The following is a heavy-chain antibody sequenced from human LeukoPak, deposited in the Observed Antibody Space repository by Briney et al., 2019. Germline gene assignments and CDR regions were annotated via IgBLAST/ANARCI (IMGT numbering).Heavy chain of an antibody. CDR1: SGSISSSNYC. Sequence: SETLSLTCTVSSGSISSSNYCWGWIRQPPGKGLEWIGNIYYSGSTYYNPSLKSRVTISVDTSKNQFSLKLTSVTAADTAVYYCARLSVGTFDYWGQGTLVTVSS. CDR3: ARLSVGTFDY. J-gene: IGHJ4*02. D-gene: IGHD6-13*01. CDR2: IYYSGST. V-gene: IGHV4-39*01.